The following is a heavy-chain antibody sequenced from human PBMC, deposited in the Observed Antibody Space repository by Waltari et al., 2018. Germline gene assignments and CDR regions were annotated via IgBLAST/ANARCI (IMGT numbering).Heavy chain of an antibody. CDR1: GFSLGNYG. J-gene: IGHJ4*02. CDR2: TWSDGSVE. D-gene: IGHD3-10*01. Sequence: QVQLVESGGGVVQPGKSLRLSCVATGFSLGNYGMHWVRQTPGRGLEWVALTWSDGSVEYYADSVRGRFTVSRDNSKNILYLDMGSLRVDDTATYYCAKDAFGNTYLDYWGQGTLVTVSS. V-gene: IGHV3-33*03. CDR3: AKDAFGNTYLDY.